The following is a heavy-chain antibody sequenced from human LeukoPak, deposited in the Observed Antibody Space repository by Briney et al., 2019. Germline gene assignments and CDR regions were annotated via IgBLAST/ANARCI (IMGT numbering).Heavy chain of an antibody. CDR1: GFTFSSYE. CDR2: ISSSGSTI. J-gene: IGHJ4*02. CDR3: ARSARLMKGVVEVTALDD. V-gene: IGHV3-48*03. Sequence: GGSLRLSCAASGFTFSSYEMNWVRQAPGKGLEWVSYISSSGSTIYYADSVKGRFTISRDNAKNSLYLQMNSLRAEDTAVYYCARSARLMKGVVEVTALDDWGQGTLVTVSS. D-gene: IGHD3-3*01.